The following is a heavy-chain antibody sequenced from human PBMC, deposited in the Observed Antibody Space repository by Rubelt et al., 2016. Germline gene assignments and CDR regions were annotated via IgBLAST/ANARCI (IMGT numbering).Heavy chain of an antibody. CDR1: GYSFTGYY. D-gene: IGHD3-16*01. V-gene: IGHV1-2*05. Sequence: QVQLVQSGAEVKKPGASVKVSCKASGYSFTGYYMHWVRQAPGQGLEWMGRINPNSGGPNYAQKFQGRVTMTSEQSSSPAYLDPSGLGSDEQGLYYCAREYSYAYYFDDWGLGTLVTVSS. CDR3: AREYSYAYYFDD. J-gene: IGHJ4*02. CDR2: INPNSGGP.